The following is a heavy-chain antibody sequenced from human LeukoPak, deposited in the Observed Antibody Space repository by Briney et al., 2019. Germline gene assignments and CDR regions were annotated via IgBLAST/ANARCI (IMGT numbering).Heavy chain of an antibody. CDR2: MSYDGSKK. CDR1: GFTFSTYA. CDR3: VRSPNYDILTGYYTDYVDS. D-gene: IGHD3-9*01. J-gene: IGHJ4*02. V-gene: IGHV3-30*09. Sequence: PGGSLRLSCAASGFTFSTYAMHWVRQAPGKGLEWVAGMSYDGSKKYYTDSVKGRFAISRDNSGNTGYMQMNTLRADDTAVYYCVRSPNYDILTGYYTDYVDSWGQGTLVIVSS.